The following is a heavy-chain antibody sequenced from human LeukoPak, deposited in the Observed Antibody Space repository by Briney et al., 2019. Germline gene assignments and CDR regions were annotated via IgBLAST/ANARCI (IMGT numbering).Heavy chain of an antibody. D-gene: IGHD1-26*01. CDR3: ARDGGGYPPVFQYFDY. CDR1: GFTSSSYG. V-gene: IGHV3-33*01. Sequence: GGSLRLSCAASGFTSSSYGMHWVRQAPGKGLEWVAVIWYDGSNKYYADSVKGRFTISRDNSKNTLYLQMNSLRAEDTAVYYCARDGGGYPPVFQYFDYWGQGTLVTVSS. CDR2: IWYDGSNK. J-gene: IGHJ4*02.